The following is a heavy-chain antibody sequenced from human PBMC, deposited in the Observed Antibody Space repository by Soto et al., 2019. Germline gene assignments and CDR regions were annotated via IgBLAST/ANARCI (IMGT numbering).Heavy chain of an antibody. J-gene: IGHJ4*02. CDR3: ARETYYYDSSGYFDY. V-gene: IGHV3-53*01. Sequence: GGSLRLSCAASGFTVSSNYMSWVRQAPGKGLEWVSVIYSGGSTYYADSVKGRFAISRDNSKNTLYLQMNSLRAEDTAVYYCARETYYYDSSGYFDYWGQGTLVTVSS. CDR1: GFTVSSNY. CDR2: IYSGGST. D-gene: IGHD3-22*01.